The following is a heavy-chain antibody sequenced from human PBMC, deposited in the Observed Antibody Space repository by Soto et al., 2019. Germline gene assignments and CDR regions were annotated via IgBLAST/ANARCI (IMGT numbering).Heavy chain of an antibody. Sequence: SETLSLTCAVYGGSFSGYYWSWIRQPPGKGLEWIGEINHSGSTNYNPSLKSRVTISVDTSKNQFSLKLSSVTAADTAVYYCGRGDDYDILTGYPTSDIWGQGTMVTVSS. CDR1: GGSFSGYY. D-gene: IGHD3-9*01. CDR2: INHSGST. J-gene: IGHJ3*02. CDR3: GRGDDYDILTGYPTSDI. V-gene: IGHV4-34*01.